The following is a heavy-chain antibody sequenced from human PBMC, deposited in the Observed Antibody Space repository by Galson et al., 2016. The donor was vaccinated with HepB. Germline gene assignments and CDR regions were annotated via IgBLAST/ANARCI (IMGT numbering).Heavy chain of an antibody. V-gene: IGHV3-21*01. CDR1: GFVFSAYG. D-gene: IGHD6-6*01. CDR3: ARSGGTYSSSSYYFDS. J-gene: IGHJ4*02. Sequence: SLRLSCAGSGFVFSAYGFNWIRQAPGKGLEWVSSISNAGSYRHYTDSVKGRFTISRDNDKHSLYLQMNSLRAEDTAVYYCARSGGTYSSSSYYFDSWDQGTLVAVSS. CDR2: ISNAGSYR.